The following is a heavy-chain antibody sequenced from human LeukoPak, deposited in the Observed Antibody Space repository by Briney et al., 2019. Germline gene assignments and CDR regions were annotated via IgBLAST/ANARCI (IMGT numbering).Heavy chain of an antibody. Sequence: SETLSLTCTVSGGSISSYFWTWIRQPAGRGLEWIGHIYSSGSFKYNPSLKSRVTMSIDASKNQLSLKLNSVTAADTAVYYCARSGGSSSGSLGLWYSDIWGQGTMVTVSS. D-gene: IGHD6-19*01. CDR2: IYSSGSF. V-gene: IGHV4-4*07. J-gene: IGHJ3*02. CDR3: ARSGGSSSGSLGLWYSDI. CDR1: GGSISSYF.